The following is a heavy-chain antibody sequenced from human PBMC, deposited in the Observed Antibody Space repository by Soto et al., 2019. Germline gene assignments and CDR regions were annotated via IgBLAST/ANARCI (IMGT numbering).Heavy chain of an antibody. Sequence: QVQLMESGGGVVQPGRSLRLSCAASGFTFSTSAMHWVRQAPGKGLEWVAVISFDGSYEYQADSVKGRFTISRDNSKNTVLLQMNSLRGEDTAVYYCAKDQGAGQTPEYFYGLDVWGQGTTVTVSS. J-gene: IGHJ6*02. V-gene: IGHV3-30-3*01. CDR1: GFTFSTSA. CDR2: ISFDGSYE. CDR3: AKDQGAGQTPEYFYGLDV.